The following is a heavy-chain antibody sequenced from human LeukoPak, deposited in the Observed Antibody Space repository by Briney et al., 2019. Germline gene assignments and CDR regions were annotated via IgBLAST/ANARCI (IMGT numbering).Heavy chain of an antibody. Sequence: GAPVTVSCKASGYTFTGYYMHWVRQAPGQGLEWMGWINPNSGGTNYAQKFQGRVTMTRDTSISTAYMELSRLRSDDTAVYYCARGELTGVSWFDPWGQGTLVTVSS. CDR1: GYTFTGYY. J-gene: IGHJ5*02. D-gene: IGHD7-27*01. CDR2: INPNSGGT. V-gene: IGHV1-2*02. CDR3: ARGELTGVSWFDP.